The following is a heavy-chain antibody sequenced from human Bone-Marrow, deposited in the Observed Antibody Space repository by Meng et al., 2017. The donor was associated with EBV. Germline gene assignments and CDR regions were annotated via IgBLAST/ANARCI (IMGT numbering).Heavy chain of an antibody. V-gene: IGHV4-4*02. CDR2: IYHSGST. CDR1: GGSNTSSNW. Sequence: QVVVQVSGPLLVHPSGTLALTCSVSGGSNTSSNWLSWVRQPPGKGLEWIGEIYHSGSTNHNPSLKSRVTISVNKSKNQFSLKVNSVTAADTAVYYCARGGLFTSTHYHYGLDVWGQGTTVTVSS. D-gene: IGHD2-2*01. J-gene: IGHJ6*02. CDR3: ARGGLFTSTHYHYGLDV.